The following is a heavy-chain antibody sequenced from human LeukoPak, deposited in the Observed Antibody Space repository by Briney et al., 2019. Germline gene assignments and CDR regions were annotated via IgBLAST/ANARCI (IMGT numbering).Heavy chain of an antibody. CDR3: AKDVVMMVYAFDS. D-gene: IGHD2-8*01. J-gene: IGHJ4*02. CDR1: GFIVNTNY. CDR2: IYADGNT. V-gene: IGHV3-53*05. Sequence: GGALRLSCAASGFIVNTNYMSWVRPAPGGGLEWVSFIYADGNTYYADSVKGRFTISRDNSKNMLYLQMNSLRPEDTATYYCAKDVVMMVYAFDSWGQGTLVTVSS.